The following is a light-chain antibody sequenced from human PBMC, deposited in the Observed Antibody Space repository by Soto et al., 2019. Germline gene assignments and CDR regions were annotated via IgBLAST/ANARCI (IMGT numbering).Light chain of an antibody. V-gene: IGKV3-11*01. Sequence: EIVLTQSPATLSLSPGERATLSCRASQSISSYSAWYQQKPGQAPRLLIYNASNRATGIPARFSGSGSGTDFTLTVSSLEPEDSAVYYCQHRSNWPTFGGGTKVEIK. CDR1: QSISSY. CDR3: QHRSNWPT. CDR2: NAS. J-gene: IGKJ4*01.